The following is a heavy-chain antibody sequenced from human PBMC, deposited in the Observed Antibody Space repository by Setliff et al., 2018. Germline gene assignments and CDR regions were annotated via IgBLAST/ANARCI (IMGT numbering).Heavy chain of an antibody. CDR3: AKDATAGGSDAFDI. V-gene: IGHV3-9*03. CDR2: ISWNSGSR. D-gene: IGHD1-26*01. Sequence: LRLSCAASGFTFDDYAMHWVRQAPGKGLEWVSGISWNSGSRGYADSVKGRFTISRDNAKNSLYLQMNSLRAEDMALYYCAKDATAGGSDAFDIWGQGTMVTVSS. J-gene: IGHJ3*02. CDR1: GFTFDDYA.